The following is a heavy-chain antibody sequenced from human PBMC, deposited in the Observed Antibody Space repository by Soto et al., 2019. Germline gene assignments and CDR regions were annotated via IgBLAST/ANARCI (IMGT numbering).Heavy chain of an antibody. D-gene: IGHD2-15*01. V-gene: IGHV3-11*01. CDR2: MSGSGGII. J-gene: IGHJ3*02. Sequence: QVQLVESGGGLVKPGGSLRLSCAASGFTFSDHYMSWIRQAPGQGLEWVSYMSGSGGIIFYADSVKGRFTISRDNAKTSLSLQMNSLGADDTAVYDCARVKFRYAPATLDSWGPGTIVTVSS. CDR3: ARVKFRYAPATLDS. CDR1: GFTFSDHY.